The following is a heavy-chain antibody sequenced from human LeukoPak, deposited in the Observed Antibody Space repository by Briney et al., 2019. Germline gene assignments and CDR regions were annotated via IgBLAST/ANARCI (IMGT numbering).Heavy chain of an antibody. Sequence: GGSLRLSCAASGLTFSGYWLHWVRQAPGTGLVWVSRIKSDGTIMTYADSVKGRFTISIDNAKNTLDLQMNSLRDEDTAVYYCARARSSASWFDFWGQGTLVTVSP. V-gene: IGHV3-74*03. CDR3: ARARSSASWFDF. D-gene: IGHD1-26*01. CDR2: IKSDGTIM. CDR1: GLTFSGYW. J-gene: IGHJ4*02.